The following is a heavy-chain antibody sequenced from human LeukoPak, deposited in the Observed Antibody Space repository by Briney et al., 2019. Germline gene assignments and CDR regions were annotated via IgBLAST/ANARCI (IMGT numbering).Heavy chain of an antibody. D-gene: IGHD6-19*01. Sequence: ASVKVSCKASGYSFTDYYMHWVRQAPGQGLEWMGIINPSGGTTSYAQKFQGRVTMTRDTSTSTVYMDLRSLRSDDTAVYYCARDLRYSSGWSASGMDVWGKGTTVTISS. CDR2: INPSGGTT. J-gene: IGHJ6*03. CDR1: GYSFTDYY. V-gene: IGHV1-46*01. CDR3: ARDLRYSSGWSASGMDV.